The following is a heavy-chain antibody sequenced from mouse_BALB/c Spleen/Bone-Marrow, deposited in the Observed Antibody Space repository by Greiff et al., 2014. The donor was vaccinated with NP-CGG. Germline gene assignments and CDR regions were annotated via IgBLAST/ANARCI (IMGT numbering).Heavy chain of an antibody. CDR1: GYSITSDYA. D-gene: IGHD1-1*01. CDR3: ARKVVRSYFDY. CDR2: IRYSGGT. J-gene: IGHJ2*01. V-gene: IGHV3-2*02. Sequence: EVMLVESGPGLVKPSQSLSLTCTVTGYSITSDYAWNWIRQFPGNKLEWMGFIRYSGGTSYNPSLKSRISITRDTSKNQFFLQLNSVTTEDTATYYCARKVVRSYFDYWGQGTTLTVSS.